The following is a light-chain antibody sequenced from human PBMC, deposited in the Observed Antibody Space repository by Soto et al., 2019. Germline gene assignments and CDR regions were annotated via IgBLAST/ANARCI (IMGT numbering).Light chain of an antibody. Sequence: EIQMTQSPSSLSASVGDRVTITCLASQSISSYLNWYQQKPGKAPKLLIYAAYSLQSGVTSRFSGSGSGTDFTLTISSLQPEDFATYYCQQYDNLPLIFGQVTRLEIK. J-gene: IGKJ5*01. V-gene: IGKV1-39*01. CDR2: AAY. CDR3: QQYDNLPLI. CDR1: QSISSY.